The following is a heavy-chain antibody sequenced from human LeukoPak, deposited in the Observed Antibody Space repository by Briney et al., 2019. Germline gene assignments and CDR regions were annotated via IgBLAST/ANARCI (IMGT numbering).Heavy chain of an antibody. CDR2: IYTSGST. D-gene: IGHD2-2*02. V-gene: IGHV4-61*02. J-gene: IGHJ4*02. CDR3: ARDPACSSTSCYTGLGDY. CDR1: GGSISSGGYY. Sequence: PSETLSLTCAVSGGSISSGGYYWSWIRQPAGKGLEWIGRIYTSGSTNYNPSLKSRVTISVDTSKNQFSLKLSSVTAADTAVYYCARDPACSSTSCYTGLGDYWGQGTLVTVSS.